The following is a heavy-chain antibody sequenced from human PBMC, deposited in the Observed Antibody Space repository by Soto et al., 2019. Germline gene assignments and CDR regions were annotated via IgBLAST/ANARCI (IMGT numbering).Heavy chain of an antibody. CDR3: ARDDMSGTYCFDY. J-gene: IGHJ4*02. V-gene: IGHV4-61*01. D-gene: IGHD1-26*01. CDR1: VPSFSSETNF. CDR2: LYDSGIT. Sequence: ETLSPACRVSVPSFSSETNFWKWILQPPGKGLDWIGHLYDSGITNCNAALGSRVTVSADKSRNQFSLTLDYVTPGDTAVYYCARDDMSGTYCFDYWGPGTLVTVSS.